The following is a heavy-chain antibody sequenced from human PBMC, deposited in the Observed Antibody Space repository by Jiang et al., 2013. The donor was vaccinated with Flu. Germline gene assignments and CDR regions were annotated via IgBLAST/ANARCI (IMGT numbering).Heavy chain of an antibody. V-gene: IGHV1-69*04. CDR2: IIPMFEIA. D-gene: IGHD2-15*01. CDR3: AYCSGGVCSARYYYYYMDV. CDR1: GGTFSSHS. Sequence: SGAEVKKPGSSVKVSCKASGGTFSSHSISWVRQAPGQGLEWMGRIIPMFEIANYAQKFQGRVTITADQATNTAYLELSSLRSEDTAMYYCAYCSGGVCSARYYYYYMDVWGTGTTVTVSS. J-gene: IGHJ6*03.